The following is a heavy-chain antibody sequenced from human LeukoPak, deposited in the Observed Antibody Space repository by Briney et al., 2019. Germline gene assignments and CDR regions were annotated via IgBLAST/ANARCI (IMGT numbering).Heavy chain of an antibody. CDR3: ARDGSD. J-gene: IGHJ4*02. V-gene: IGHV3-53*05. Sequence: PGGSLRLSCVVSGFTVSTHFMRWVRQAPGRGLEWVSVIYTGGTTYYADSVKGRFTCSRDSSKNTLYLQMNSLRAEDTAIYYCARDGSDWGQGTLVTVSS. CDR1: GFTVSTHF. CDR2: IYTGGTT.